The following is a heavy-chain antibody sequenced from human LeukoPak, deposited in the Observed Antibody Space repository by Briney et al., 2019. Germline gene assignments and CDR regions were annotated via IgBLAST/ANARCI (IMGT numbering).Heavy chain of an antibody. V-gene: IGHV3-23*01. CDR2: ISGTGSTT. CDR1: GFTFSSYA. CDR3: AKKLGYCSSTSCYFFRHYYYGMDV. Sequence: GGSLRLSCAASGFTFSSYAMSWVRQAPGKGLELVSAISGTGSTTFYADSVKGRFTISRDNSKNTLYLQMNSLRAEDTAVYYCAKKLGYCSSTSCYFFRHYYYGMDVWGQGTTVTVSS. D-gene: IGHD2-2*01. J-gene: IGHJ6*02.